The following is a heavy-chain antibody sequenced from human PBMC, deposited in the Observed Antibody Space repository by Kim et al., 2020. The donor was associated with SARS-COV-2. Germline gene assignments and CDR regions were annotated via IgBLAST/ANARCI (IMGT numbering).Heavy chain of an antibody. J-gene: IGHJ6*02. V-gene: IGHV3-73*01. D-gene: IGHD5-18*01. Sequence: SVKGRFTIARDDSKNTAYLQMNSLKTEDTAVYYCTRLGDTVMDYYYGMDVWGQGTTVTVSS. CDR3: TRLGDTVMDYYYGMDV.